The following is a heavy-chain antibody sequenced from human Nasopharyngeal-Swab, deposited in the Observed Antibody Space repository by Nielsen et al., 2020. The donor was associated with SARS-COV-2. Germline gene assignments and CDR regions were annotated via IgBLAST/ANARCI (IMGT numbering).Heavy chain of an antibody. J-gene: IGHJ4*02. CDR3: ARAHPRDSSGWGVYYFDY. CDR1: GFTFSDYY. V-gene: IGHV3-11*06. CDR2: ISSSSSYT. Sequence: GESLKISCAASGFTFSDYYMSWIRQAPGKGLEWVSYISSSSSYTNYADSVKGRFTISRDNAKNSLYLQMNSLRAEDTAVYYCARAHPRDSSGWGVYYFDYWGQGTLVTVSS. D-gene: IGHD6-19*01.